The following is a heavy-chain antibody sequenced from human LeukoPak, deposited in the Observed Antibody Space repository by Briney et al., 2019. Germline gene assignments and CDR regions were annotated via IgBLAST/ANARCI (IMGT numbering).Heavy chain of an antibody. D-gene: IGHD3-22*01. V-gene: IGHV4-31*03. CDR1: GGSISSSSYY. Sequence: PSETLSLTCTVSGGSISSSSYYWGWIRQPPGKGLEWIGYIYYSGSTYYNPSLKSRVTISVDTSRNHFSLKLSSVTAADTAVYYCARDAPYYDSSGYYPWGQGTLVTVSS. J-gene: IGHJ5*02. CDR2: IYYSGST. CDR3: ARDAPYYDSSGYYP.